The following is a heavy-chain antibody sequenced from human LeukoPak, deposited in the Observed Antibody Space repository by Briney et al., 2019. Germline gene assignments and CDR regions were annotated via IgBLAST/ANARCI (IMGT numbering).Heavy chain of an antibody. J-gene: IGHJ4*02. CDR3: ARTRTSGGYSASDY. CDR1: GFFLNNYG. V-gene: IGHV3-20*04. D-gene: IGHD3-10*01. Sequence: GGSLRLSCAVSGFFLNNYGMTWVRQAPGKGLEWVSGNNWNGGSIGYADSVKGRFTISRDNAKNCLYLQMNSLRAEDTALYYCARTRTSGGYSASDYWGQGTLVTVSS. CDR2: NNWNGGSI.